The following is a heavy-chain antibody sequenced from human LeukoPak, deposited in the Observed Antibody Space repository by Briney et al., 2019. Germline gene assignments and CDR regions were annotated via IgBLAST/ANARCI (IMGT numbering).Heavy chain of an antibody. CDR3: ARVYCSSTSCPPQFDY. D-gene: IGHD2-2*01. Sequence: ASVKVSCKASGYTFTGYYMHWVPQAPGQGLEWMGWINPNSGGTNYAQKFQGRVTMTRDTSISTAYMELSRLRSDDTAVYYCARVYCSSTSCPPQFDYWGQGTLVTVSS. CDR2: INPNSGGT. J-gene: IGHJ4*02. CDR1: GYTFTGYY. V-gene: IGHV1-2*02.